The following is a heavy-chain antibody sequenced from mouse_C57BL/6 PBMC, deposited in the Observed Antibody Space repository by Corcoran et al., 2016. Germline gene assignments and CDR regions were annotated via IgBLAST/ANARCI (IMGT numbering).Heavy chain of an antibody. J-gene: IGHJ4*01. CDR3: ARDPSITTVVAEDAMDY. D-gene: IGHD1-1*01. Sequence: EVQLQQSGPELVKPGASVKISCKASGYTFTDYYMNWVKQSHGKSLEWIGDINPNNGGTSYNQKFKGKATLTVDKSSSTAYMELRSLTSEDSAVYYCARDPSITTVVAEDAMDYWGQGTAVTVSS. CDR1: GYTFTDYY. CDR2: INPNNGGT. V-gene: IGHV1-26*01.